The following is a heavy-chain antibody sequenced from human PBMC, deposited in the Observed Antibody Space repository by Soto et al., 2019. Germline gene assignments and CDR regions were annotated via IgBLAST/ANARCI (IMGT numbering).Heavy chain of an antibody. CDR3: AKDRVAAAGLYFDY. CDR1: GLTFSSYW. J-gene: IGHJ4*02. D-gene: IGHD6-13*01. CDR2: ISYDGSNK. V-gene: IGHV3-30*18. Sequence: GGSLRLSCAASGLTFSSYWMNWVRQAPGKGLEWVAVISYDGSNKYYADSVKGRFTISRDNSKNTLYLQMNSLRAEDTAVFFCAKDRVAAAGLYFDYWGQGTLVTVSS.